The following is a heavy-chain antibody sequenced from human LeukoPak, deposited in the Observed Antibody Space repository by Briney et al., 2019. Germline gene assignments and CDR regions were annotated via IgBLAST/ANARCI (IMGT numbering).Heavy chain of an antibody. V-gene: IGHV4-59*11. CDR1: GGSISSHY. J-gene: IGHJ4*02. CDR2: IYYSGST. Sequence: KPSETLSLTCTVSGGSISSHYWSWIRQPPGKGLEWIGYIYYSGSTNYNPSLKSRVTISVDTSKNQSSLKLSSVTAADTAVYYCARLYSYHFDYWGQGTLVTVSS. CDR3: ARLYSYHFDY. D-gene: IGHD5-18*01.